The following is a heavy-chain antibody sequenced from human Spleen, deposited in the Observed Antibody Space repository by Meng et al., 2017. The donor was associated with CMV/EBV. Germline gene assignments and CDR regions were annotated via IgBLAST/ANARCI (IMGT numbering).Heavy chain of an antibody. CDR3: ARGGRRDYYGMDV. CDR2: IKQDGSEK. V-gene: IGHV3-7*01. J-gene: IGHJ6*02. CDR1: GFTFSSYW. Sequence: GESLKISCAASGFTFSSYWMSWVRQAPGKGLEWVANIKQDGSEKYYVDSVKGRFTISRDNAKNSLYLQMNSLRAEDTAVYYCARGGRRDYYGMDVWGQGTTVTVSS.